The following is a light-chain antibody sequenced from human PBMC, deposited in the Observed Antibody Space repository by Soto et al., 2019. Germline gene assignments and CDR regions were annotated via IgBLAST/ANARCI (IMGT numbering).Light chain of an antibody. V-gene: IGKV4-1*01. CDR1: QSVLYSSNNKNY. J-gene: IGKJ4*01. CDR3: QQYYSTPLT. Sequence: DIVMPQSPDSLGVSLGERATINCKYRQSVLYSSNNKNYLAWYQQKQGQPXKXXIYWASTRESGVPDRFSGSGSGTDFTITISSLQAEDVAVYYCQQYYSTPLTFGGGTKVDI. CDR2: WAS.